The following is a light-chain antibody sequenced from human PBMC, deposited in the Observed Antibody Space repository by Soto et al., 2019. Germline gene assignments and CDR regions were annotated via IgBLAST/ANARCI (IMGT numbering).Light chain of an antibody. V-gene: IGKV3-20*01. J-gene: IGKJ1*01. CDR3: QQYGSSPGT. CDR1: QSVSSSY. CDR2: GAS. Sequence: EIVLTQSPGTLSFSPGERATLSCRASQSVSSSYLAWYQQKPGQAPRILIYGASSRATGIPDRFSGSGSGTDFTLTISRLEREDFAVYYCQQYGSSPGTFGQGTKVEIK.